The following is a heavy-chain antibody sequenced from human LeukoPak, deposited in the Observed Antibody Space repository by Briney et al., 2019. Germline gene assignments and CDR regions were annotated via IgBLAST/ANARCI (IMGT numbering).Heavy chain of an antibody. D-gene: IGHD1-14*01. Sequence: GESLKLSREGPGYRLPTYWLGGVREPPGKGLEWVGIIYPGDSDTRYSPSFQGQFTISADKSISTAYLQWSSLKASDTAMYNCARLMSWRDSGSLFDYWGQGTLVTVSS. CDR2: IYPGDSDT. V-gene: IGHV5-51*01. CDR1: GYRLPTYW. J-gene: IGHJ4*02. CDR3: ARLMSWRDSGSLFDY.